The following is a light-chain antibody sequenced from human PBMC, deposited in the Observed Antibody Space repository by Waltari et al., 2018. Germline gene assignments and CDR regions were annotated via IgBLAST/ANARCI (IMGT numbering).Light chain of an antibody. CDR3: MQATHWPVT. V-gene: IGKV2-30*01. CDR2: KVS. Sequence: VGLTQSHLSLPVTLGQPASISCRSSQSLVYTDGISYLNWFHQRPGQAPRRLIYKVSNRDSGVPDRFSGSGSGTDFTLMISSVEADDVGVYFCMQATHWPVTFGQGTRLEIK. CDR1: QSLVYTDGISY. J-gene: IGKJ5*01.